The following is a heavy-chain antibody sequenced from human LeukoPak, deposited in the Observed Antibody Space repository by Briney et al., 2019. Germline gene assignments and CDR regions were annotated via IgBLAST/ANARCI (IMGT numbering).Heavy chain of an antibody. CDR3: ARDATAMVGGDWFDP. CDR2: IYYSGST. J-gene: IGHJ5*02. Sequence: SETLSLTCTVSGGSISSYYWSWIRQPPGKGLEWIGYIYYSGSTNYNPSLKSRVTISVDTSKNQFSLKLSSVTAADTAVYYCARDATAMVGGDWFDPWGQGTLVTVSS. D-gene: IGHD5-18*01. CDR1: GGSISSYY. V-gene: IGHV4-59*12.